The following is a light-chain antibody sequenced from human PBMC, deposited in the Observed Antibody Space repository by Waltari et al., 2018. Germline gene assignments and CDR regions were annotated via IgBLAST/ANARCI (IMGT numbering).Light chain of an antibody. CDR1: SSDVGGYKY. V-gene: IGLV2-14*01. J-gene: IGLJ3*02. CDR2: EFS. Sequence: QSALTQPASVSGSPGQSITISCTGTSSDVGGYKYVSWYQQHPGKVPKVIIYEFSNRPSGVSNRFSGSKSGNTASLTISGLQAEDEADYYCSSFTTSYTRLFGGGTKLTVL. CDR3: SSFTTSYTRL.